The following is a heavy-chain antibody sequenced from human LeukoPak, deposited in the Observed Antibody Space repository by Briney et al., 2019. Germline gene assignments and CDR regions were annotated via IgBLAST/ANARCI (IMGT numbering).Heavy chain of an antibody. CDR3: ARGRSGIGVFSNAFDI. V-gene: IGHV1-69*05. CDR1: GGTFSSYA. Sequence: GASVKVSCKASGGTFSSYAISWVRQAPGQGLEWMGGIIPIFGTANYAQKLQGRVTMTTDTSTSTAYMELRSLRSDDTAVYYCARGRSGIGVFSNAFDIWGQGTMVTVSS. J-gene: IGHJ3*02. D-gene: IGHD5-12*01. CDR2: IIPIFGTA.